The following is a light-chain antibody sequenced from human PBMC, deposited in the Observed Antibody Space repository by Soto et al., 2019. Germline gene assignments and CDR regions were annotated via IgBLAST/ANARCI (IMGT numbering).Light chain of an antibody. CDR2: EVS. J-gene: IGLJ3*02. CDR3: SSYAGSNNLV. CDR1: SSDVGGYNY. Sequence: QSALTQPPSASGSPGQSVTISCTGTSSDVGGYNYVSWYQQHPVKAPKLMMYEVSKRPSGVPDRFSGSKSGNTASLTVSGLQAEDEADYYCSSYAGSNNLVFGGGTQLTVL. V-gene: IGLV2-8*01.